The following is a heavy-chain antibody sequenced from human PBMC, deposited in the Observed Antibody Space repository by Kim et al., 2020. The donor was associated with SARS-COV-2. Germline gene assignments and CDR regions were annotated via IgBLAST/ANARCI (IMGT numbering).Heavy chain of an antibody. CDR3: ARGAPSNDGERSTALDI. Sequence: SVKGRFTVSRDNAKNSLYLQMTSLRAEDTAVYFCARGAPSNDGERSTALDIWGQGTMVTVS. V-gene: IGHV3-21*01. D-gene: IGHD1-1*01. J-gene: IGHJ3*02.